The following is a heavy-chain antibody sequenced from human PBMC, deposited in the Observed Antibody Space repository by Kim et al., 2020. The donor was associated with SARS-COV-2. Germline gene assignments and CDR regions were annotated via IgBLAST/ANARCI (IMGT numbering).Heavy chain of an antibody. Sequence: GGSLRLSCVASGFAFSYYGMHWVRQAPGKGLEWVALMSADASKQNYADSVKGRFTISRDNSKNTLYLQMNSLRAEDTAVYYCAIVPPTCGNDCYRGDYWGQGTLVNVSS. CDR3: AIVPPTCGNDCYRGDY. J-gene: IGHJ4*02. V-gene: IGHV3-30*03. D-gene: IGHD2-21*01. CDR2: MSADASKQ. CDR1: GFAFSYYG.